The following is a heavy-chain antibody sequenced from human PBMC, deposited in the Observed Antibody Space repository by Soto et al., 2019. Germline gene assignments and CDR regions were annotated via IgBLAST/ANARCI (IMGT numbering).Heavy chain of an antibody. CDR2: FLSDVES. Sequence: QVTLKESGPVLVKPTETLTLTCTVSGFSLSNGRMGVSWIRQPPGKPREWLAHFLSDVESSYSASMQSRLTWATDTAGSQLVLTTTKLDPVDTATYYGARMDGEYNCDGLDVWGQGTSVTVSS. D-gene: IGHD1-1*01. J-gene: IGHJ6*02. CDR1: GFSLSNGRMG. CDR3: ARMDGEYNCDGLDV. V-gene: IGHV2-26*01.